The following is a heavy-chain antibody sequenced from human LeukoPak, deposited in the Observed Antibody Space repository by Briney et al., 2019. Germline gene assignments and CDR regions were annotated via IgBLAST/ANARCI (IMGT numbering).Heavy chain of an antibody. CDR1: GYTLTELS. V-gene: IGHV1-24*01. D-gene: IGHD4-23*01. CDR2: FDPEDGET. J-gene: IGHJ4*02. CDR3: ATAFSTVVTVDY. Sequence: WASVKVSCKVSGYTLTELSMHWVRQAPGKGLEWMGGFDPEDGETIYAQKFQGRVTMTEDTSTDTAYMELSSLRSEDTAVYCCATAFSTVVTVDYWGQGTLVTVSS.